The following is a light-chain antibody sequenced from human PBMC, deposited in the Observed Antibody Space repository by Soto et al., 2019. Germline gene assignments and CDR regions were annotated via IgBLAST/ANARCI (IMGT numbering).Light chain of an antibody. CDR2: GAS. CDR1: QSVNVN. V-gene: IGKV3-15*01. Sequence: EIMKTQSPGTLSVSPGEGAALSCRASQSVNVNLAWYQQKPGQPPRLLLYGASTRATGIPVRFRGSGSGTEFTLTISSLQSEDSAVYYCHQYNSWPRGTFGPGTKVEIK. CDR3: HQYNSWPRGT. J-gene: IGKJ3*01.